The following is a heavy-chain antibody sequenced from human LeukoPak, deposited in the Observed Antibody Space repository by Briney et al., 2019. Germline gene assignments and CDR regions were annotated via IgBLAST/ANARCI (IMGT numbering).Heavy chain of an antibody. CDR3: ARDISPYYDFWSGYYGAFDI. D-gene: IGHD3-3*01. J-gene: IGHJ3*02. V-gene: IGHV1-18*01. CDR2: ISAYNGNT. Sequence: ASVKVSCKASGYTFTSYGISWVRQAPGQGREGMGWISAYNGNTNYAQKLQGRVTMTTDTSTSTAYMELRSLRSDDTAVYYCARDISPYYDFWSGYYGAFDIWGQGTMVTVSS. CDR1: GYTFTSYG.